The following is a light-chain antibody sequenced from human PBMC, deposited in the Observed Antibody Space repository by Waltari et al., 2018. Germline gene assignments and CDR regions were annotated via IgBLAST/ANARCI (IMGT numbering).Light chain of an antibody. CDR2: KAS. CDR1: QSISRW. CDR3: QHYNSFSALFT. Sequence: DIQMNKSPSTVSASVGDRVTIPCRASQSISRWLAWYQQKPGKAPKLLIHKASSLQSGVPSRFSGSQSETEFTLNMTRLQPDDFATYYCQHYNSFSALFTFGPVTQGDIK. V-gene: IGKV1-5*03. J-gene: IGKJ3*01.